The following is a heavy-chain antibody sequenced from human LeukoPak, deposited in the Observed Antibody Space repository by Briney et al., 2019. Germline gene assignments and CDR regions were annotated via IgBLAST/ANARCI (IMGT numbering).Heavy chain of an antibody. J-gene: IGHJ4*02. CDR1: GGPFSNYG. CDR2: IIPIFGTA. Sequence: RASVKVSCKASGGPFSNYGISWVRQAPGQGLEVMGEIIPIFGTAHYTQKFQGRVTITADESTTTAYMELSSLRSEDTAVYYCARVGSDSSGWRRFDYWGQGTLVTVSS. CDR3: ARVGSDSSGWRRFDY. D-gene: IGHD6-19*01. V-gene: IGHV1-69*13.